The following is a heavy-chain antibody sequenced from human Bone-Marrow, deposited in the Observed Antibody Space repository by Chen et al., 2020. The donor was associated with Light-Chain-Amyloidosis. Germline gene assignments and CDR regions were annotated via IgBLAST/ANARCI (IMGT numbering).Heavy chain of an antibody. V-gene: IGHV5-51*01. CDR1: GYTFPNYW. J-gene: IGHJ4*02. D-gene: IGHD5-12*01. CDR2: IYPDESDA. CDR3: ARRRDGYNFDY. Sequence: EVQLEQSGPEVKKPGESLKISCKGSGYTFPNYWIGWVRQMPGKGLEWMGVIYPDESDASYSPSFEGQVTISADKSITTAYLQWRSLKASDTAMYYCARRRDGYNFDYWGQGTLVTVSS.